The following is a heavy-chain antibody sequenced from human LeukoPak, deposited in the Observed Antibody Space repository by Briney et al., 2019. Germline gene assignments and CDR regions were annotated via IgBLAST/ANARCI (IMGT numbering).Heavy chain of an antibody. CDR1: GFTVSSNY. Sequence: GSLRLSCAASGFTVSSNYMSWVRQAPGKGLEWVSAISGSGGSTYYADSVKGRFTISRDNSKNTLYLQMNSLRAEDTAVYYCAKPVWYYYDSSGPFDYWGQGTLVTVSS. CDR3: AKPVWYYYDSSGPFDY. CDR2: ISGSGGST. D-gene: IGHD3-22*01. V-gene: IGHV3-23*01. J-gene: IGHJ4*02.